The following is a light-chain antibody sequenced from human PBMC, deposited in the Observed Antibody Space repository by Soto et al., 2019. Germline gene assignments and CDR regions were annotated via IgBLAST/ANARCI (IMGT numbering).Light chain of an antibody. V-gene: IGKV3-20*01. CDR2: DAS. Sequence: EIVMTQSPGTLSLSPGERATLSCRASQSLGNTYLAWYQRKPGQAPRLLIYDASSRATDIPDRFSGSGAGTYFTLTISRLEPEDSAVYYCQQYGTLITFGQGTRLEIK. CDR3: QQYGTLIT. CDR1: QSLGNTY. J-gene: IGKJ5*01.